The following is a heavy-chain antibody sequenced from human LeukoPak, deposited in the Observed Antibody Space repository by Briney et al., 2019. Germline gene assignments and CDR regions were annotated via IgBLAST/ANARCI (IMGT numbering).Heavy chain of an antibody. CDR2: IWYDGSNK. Sequence: PGGSLRLSCAASGFTFSSYGMHWVRQAPGKGLEWVAVIWYDGSNKYYADSVKGRFTISRDNSKNTLYLQMNSLRAEDTAVYYCARGLNVDTDTYYYYYMDVWGKGTTVTVSS. CDR3: ARGLNVDTDTYYYYYMDV. J-gene: IGHJ6*03. V-gene: IGHV3-33*01. D-gene: IGHD5-18*01. CDR1: GFTFSSYG.